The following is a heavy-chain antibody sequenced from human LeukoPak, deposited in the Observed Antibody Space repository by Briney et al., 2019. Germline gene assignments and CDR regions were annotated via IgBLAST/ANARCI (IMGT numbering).Heavy chain of an antibody. CDR1: GGSISSYY. J-gene: IGHJ4*02. Sequence: SETLSLTCTVSGGSISSYYWSWIRQPPGKGLEWIGYIYYSGSTNYNPSLKSQVTISVDTSKNQFSLKLSSVTAADTAVYYCARAYAVGPQFDYWGQGTLVTVSS. CDR2: IYYSGST. D-gene: IGHD3-16*01. CDR3: ARAYAVGPQFDY. V-gene: IGHV4-59*01.